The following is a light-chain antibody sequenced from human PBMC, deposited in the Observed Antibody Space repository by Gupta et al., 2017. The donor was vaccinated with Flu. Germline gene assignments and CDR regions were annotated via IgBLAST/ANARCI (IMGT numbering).Light chain of an antibody. V-gene: IGLV4-60*03. CDR3: ETWDNKMRV. J-gene: IGLJ2*01. CDR1: SGHRSYT. CDR2: VESSGTY. Sequence: QPVVTQSSSAPASLGSSDNLICLLSSGHRSYTVAWHQQQSGKAPRYLMKVESSGTYTKGTGVPDRFSGYSSGADRYLPISGLQSEYEADYYCETWDNKMRVFGGGTKLTVL.